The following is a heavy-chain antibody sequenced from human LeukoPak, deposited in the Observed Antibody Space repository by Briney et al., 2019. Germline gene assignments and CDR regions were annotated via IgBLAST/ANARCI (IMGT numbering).Heavy chain of an antibody. CDR3: ARVVGATTGHYFDY. CDR1: GGSISSYY. J-gene: IGHJ4*02. V-gene: IGHV4-59*01. Sequence: SETLSLTCTVSGGSISSYYWSWIRQPSGKGLEWIGYIYCSGSTNYNPSLKSRVTISVDTSKNQFSLKLSSVTAADTAVYYCARVVGATTGHYFDYWGQGTLVTVSS. CDR2: IYCSGST. D-gene: IGHD1-26*01.